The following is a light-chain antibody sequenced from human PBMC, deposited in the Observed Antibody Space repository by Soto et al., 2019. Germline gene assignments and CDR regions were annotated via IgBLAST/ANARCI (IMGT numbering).Light chain of an antibody. CDR2: DSS. Sequence: EIVLTQSPGTLSLSPGERFTLXXRASQSISSNSLAWYQQKPGQVPRVXIFDSSNRATGIPDRFSGSGAGTGFTLTISRLAPEDFAVYYCQQYGSSPQTFGPGTKVDIK. V-gene: IGKV3-20*01. CDR1: QSISSNS. CDR3: QQYGSSPQT. J-gene: IGKJ1*01.